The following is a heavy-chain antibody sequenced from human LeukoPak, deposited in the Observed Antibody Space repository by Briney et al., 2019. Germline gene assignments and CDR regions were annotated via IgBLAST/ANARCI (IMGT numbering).Heavy chain of an antibody. Sequence: ASVEVSCKASGYSFTSYDINWVRQATGQGLEWMGWMNPNNGNTHYAQKFRGRVTLTRDTSINTAYMELSSLRSEDTAVYYCARGGLVAGPYYFDYWGQGTLVTVSS. J-gene: IGHJ4*02. V-gene: IGHV1-8*01. D-gene: IGHD6-19*01. CDR1: GYSFTSYD. CDR3: ARGGLVAGPYYFDY. CDR2: MNPNNGNT.